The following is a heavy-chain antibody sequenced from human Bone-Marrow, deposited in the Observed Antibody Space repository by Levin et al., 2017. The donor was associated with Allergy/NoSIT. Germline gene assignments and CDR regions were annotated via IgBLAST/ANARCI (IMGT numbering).Heavy chain of an antibody. J-gene: IGHJ4*02. CDR2: ITNNNGKT. V-gene: IGHV3-23*05. CDR1: GFAVETRA. CDR3: AKDHPSDGWPAFEV. Sequence: PGWSLRLSCSVSGFAVETRAMSWVRQAPGRGLEWLSAITNNNGKTYYADVVKGRFTISRDTSENTVFLQMNSLRADDTAIYYCAKDHPSDGWPAFEVWGPGTLVTVSS. D-gene: IGHD5-24*01.